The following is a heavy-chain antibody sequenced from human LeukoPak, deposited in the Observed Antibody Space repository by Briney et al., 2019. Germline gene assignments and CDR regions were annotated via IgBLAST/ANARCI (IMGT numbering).Heavy chain of an antibody. CDR2: ISGSGGAT. D-gene: IGHD1-26*01. CDR3: AKALRLAGDGLGAV. CDR1: GFNFSNYA. V-gene: IGHV3-23*01. J-gene: IGHJ4*02. Sequence: GGSLRLSCAAPGFNFSNYAKSSVRQAPGKGLEWVSGISGSGGATYYADSVKGRFTISRDNSKTMLYLQMNSLRDEDTTVYYCAKALRLAGDGLGAVGGQGTLVTVSS.